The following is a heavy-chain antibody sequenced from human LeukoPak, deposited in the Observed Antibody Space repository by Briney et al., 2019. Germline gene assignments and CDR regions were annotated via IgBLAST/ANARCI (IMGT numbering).Heavy chain of an antibody. CDR3: AKGPYCSGGSCYSRWLDY. D-gene: IGHD2-15*01. J-gene: IGHJ4*02. CDR2: ISGSGGST. V-gene: IGHV3-23*01. Sequence: PGGSLRLSCAASGFTFSSYAMSWVRQAPGKGLEWVSGISGSGGSTYYADSVKGRFTISRDNSKNTVYLQMNSLRAEDTAVYYCAKGPYCSGGSCYSRWLDYWGQGTLVTVSS. CDR1: GFTFSSYA.